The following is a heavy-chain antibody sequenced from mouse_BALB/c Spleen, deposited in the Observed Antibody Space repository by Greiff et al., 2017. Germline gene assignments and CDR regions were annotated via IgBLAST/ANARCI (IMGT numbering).Heavy chain of an antibody. CDR1: GFTFSSFG. Sequence: EVNVVESGGGLVQPGGSRKLSCAASGFTFSSFGMHWVRQAPEKGLEWVAYISSGSSTIYYADTVKGRFTISRDNPKNTLFLQMTSLRSEDTAMYYCASRYFDYWGQGTTLTVSS. CDR3: ASRYFDY. J-gene: IGHJ2*01. V-gene: IGHV5-17*02. CDR2: ISSGSSTI.